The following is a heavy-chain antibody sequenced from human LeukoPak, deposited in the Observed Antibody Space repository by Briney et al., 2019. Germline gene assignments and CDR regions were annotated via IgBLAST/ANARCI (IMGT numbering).Heavy chain of an antibody. CDR1: GGTFSSYA. J-gene: IGHJ6*03. D-gene: IGHD4-11*01. Sequence: SVKVSCKASGGTFSSYAISWVRQAPGQGLEWMGGIIPIFGTANYAQKFQGRVTITTDESTSTAYMELSSLRSEDTAVYYCASSVKSLDYYYYMDVWGKGTTVTVSS. V-gene: IGHV1-69*05. CDR3: ASSVKSLDYYYYMDV. CDR2: IIPIFGTA.